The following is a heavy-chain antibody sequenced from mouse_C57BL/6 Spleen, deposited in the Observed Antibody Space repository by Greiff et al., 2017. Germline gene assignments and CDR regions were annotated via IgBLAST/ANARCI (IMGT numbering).Heavy chain of an antibody. CDR3: ARPGIYYGNYAVAWFAY. D-gene: IGHD2-1*01. Sequence: ASGPGLVKPSQSLSLTCSVTGYSITSGYYWNWIRQFPGNKLEWMGYISYDGSNNYNPSLKNRISITRDTSKNQFFLKLNSVTTEDTATYYCARPGIYYGNYAVAWFAYWGQGTLVTVSA. V-gene: IGHV3-6*01. CDR1: GYSITSGYY. CDR2: ISYDGSN. J-gene: IGHJ3*01.